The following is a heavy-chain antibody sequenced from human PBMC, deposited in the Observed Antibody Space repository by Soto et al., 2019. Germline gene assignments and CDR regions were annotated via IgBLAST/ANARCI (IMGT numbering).Heavy chain of an antibody. CDR2: ISGYSGTT. D-gene: IGHD2-8*01. J-gene: IGHJ4*02. Sequence: QVQLVQSGAEVKKPGASVKVSCKASGYTFSHYGIGWVRQAPGQGLEWMGWISGYSGTTNYAQQFQGRVTMTTDTSTSTGYMELRSLRSADTAVYYCARANSRSPLDSWGQGTLVTVSS. CDR3: ARANSRSPLDS. V-gene: IGHV1-18*01. CDR1: GYTFSHYG.